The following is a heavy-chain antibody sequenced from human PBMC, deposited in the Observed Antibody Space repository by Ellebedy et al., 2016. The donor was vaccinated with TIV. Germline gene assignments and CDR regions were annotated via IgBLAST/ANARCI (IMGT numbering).Heavy chain of an antibody. CDR1: GFTFSSYG. CDR3: AKDALQKIIAAAGINWFDP. D-gene: IGHD6-13*01. V-gene: IGHV3-30*18. CDR2: ISYDGSNK. Sequence: GESLKISXAASGFTFSSYGMHWVRQAPGKGLEWVAVISYDGSNKYYADSVKGRFTISRDNSKNTLYLQMNSLRAEDTAVYYCAKDALQKIIAAAGINWFDPWGQGTLVTVSS. J-gene: IGHJ5*02.